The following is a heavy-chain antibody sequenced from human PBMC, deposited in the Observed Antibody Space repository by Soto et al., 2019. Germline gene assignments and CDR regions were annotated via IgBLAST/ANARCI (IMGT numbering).Heavy chain of an antibody. CDR1: GFSITGNGEG. J-gene: IGHJ4*02. D-gene: IGHD2-2*01. V-gene: IGHV2-5*02. CDR2: IYWADDK. Sequence: SGPTLVNPTQPLTLTCTFSGFSITGNGEGVGWIRQPPGKALEWLALIYWADDKRYSPSLRNRLTITLDNSKDQVILTMTDMGPADTATYYCAHGYVQLLATFHYFDAWGQGTQGTVS. CDR3: AHGYVQLLATFHYFDA.